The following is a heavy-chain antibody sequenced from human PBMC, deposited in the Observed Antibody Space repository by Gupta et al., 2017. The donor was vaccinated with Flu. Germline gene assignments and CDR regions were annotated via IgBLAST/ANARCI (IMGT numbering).Heavy chain of an antibody. D-gene: IGHD4-11*01. CDR1: NASGGGSY. CDR3: TRLGGFTVGYNWFDP. V-gene: IGHV4-34*01. Sequence: QVQLQQWGAGLLKPTETLSLTWAVYNASGGGSYWSWNRQPTGKGPEWIGEIAHSGRTNYNPSLKSRVTMSVATSKNQFSLNLYSVTAADTAIYYCTRLGGFTVGYNWFDPWGQGTLVTVSS. CDR2: IAHSGRT. J-gene: IGHJ5*02.